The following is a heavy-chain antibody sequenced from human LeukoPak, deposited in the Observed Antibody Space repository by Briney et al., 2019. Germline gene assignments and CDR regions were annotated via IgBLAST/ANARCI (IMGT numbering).Heavy chain of an antibody. J-gene: IGHJ4*02. D-gene: IGHD2-21*01. CDR1: GFTFSSYW. Sequence: SGGSLRLSCAASGFTFSSYWMHWVRHAPGKGLVWVSRITSDGSSTSYADSVKGRFTISRDNAKNTLYLQMNSLRAEDTAVYYCARDLHTAFDYWGQGTLVTVSS. CDR3: ARDLHTAFDY. CDR2: ITSDGSST. V-gene: IGHV3-74*01.